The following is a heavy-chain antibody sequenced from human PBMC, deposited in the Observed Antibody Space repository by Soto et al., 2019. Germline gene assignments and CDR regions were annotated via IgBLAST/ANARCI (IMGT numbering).Heavy chain of an antibody. V-gene: IGHV4-4*02. Sequence: QVQLQESGPGLVKPSGTLSLTCAVSGGSISSSHWWTWVRQSPEKGLEYIGEISHSGTPNSNPSLHRRVPLSGAKSKNHFSLSLTSVTAADTAVYYCARVVLTITRGAFYAWGQGTLVIVSS. CDR3: ARVVLTITRGAFYA. CDR1: GGSISSSHW. J-gene: IGHJ3*01. CDR2: ISHSGTP. D-gene: IGHD3-9*01.